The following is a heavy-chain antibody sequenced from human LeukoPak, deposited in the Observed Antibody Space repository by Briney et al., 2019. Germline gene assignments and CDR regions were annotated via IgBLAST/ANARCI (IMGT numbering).Heavy chain of an antibody. V-gene: IGHV1-18*04. D-gene: IGHD3-3*01. J-gene: IGHJ4*02. CDR3: ARVDHYDFWSGYFLPFDY. CDR1: GYTFTSYY. Sequence: GASVKVSCKASGYTFTSYYMHWVRQAPGQGLEWMGWISAYNGNTNYAQKLQGRVTMTTDTSTSTAYMELRSLRSDDTAVYYCARVDHYDFWSGYFLPFDYWGQGTLVTVSS. CDR2: ISAYNGNT.